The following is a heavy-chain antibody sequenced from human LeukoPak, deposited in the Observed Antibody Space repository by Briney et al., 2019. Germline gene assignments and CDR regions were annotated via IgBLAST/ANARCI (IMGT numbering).Heavy chain of an antibody. CDR1: GGSISTSNYY. J-gene: IGHJ5*02. Sequence: SETLSLTCTVSGGSISTSNYYWGWIRQPPWKGLEWIGNIFYSGSTYYSPSLRSRVTISLDTSRNQFSLKLSSVTAADTAVYYCARGEIILIAARPGWFDPWGQGTLVTVSS. CDR2: IFYSGST. V-gene: IGHV4-39*07. CDR3: ARGEIILIAARPGWFDP. D-gene: IGHD6-6*01.